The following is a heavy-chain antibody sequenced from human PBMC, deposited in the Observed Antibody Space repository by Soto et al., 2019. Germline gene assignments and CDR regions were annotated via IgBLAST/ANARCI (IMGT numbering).Heavy chain of an antibody. CDR1: GYTFTSYD. CDR2: MNPNTGNS. D-gene: IGHD1-1*01. Sequence: ASVKVSCKASGYTFTSYDIYWVRQATGQGLEWMGWMNPNTGNSGYAQKFQGRVTMTSDTSKSTAHMEVSSLRSEDTAVYYCARRAETNGWNGFGADKYYFDFWGQGTLVTVSS. V-gene: IGHV1-8*01. CDR3: ARRAETNGWNGFGADKYYFDF. J-gene: IGHJ4*02.